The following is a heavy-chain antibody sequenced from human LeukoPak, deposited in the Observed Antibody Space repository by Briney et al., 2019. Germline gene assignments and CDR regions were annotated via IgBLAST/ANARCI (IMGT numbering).Heavy chain of an antibody. CDR1: GFTFSSYC. Sequence: GGSLRLSCAASGFTFSSYCMSWVRQAPGKGLEWVSAISGSGGGTYYADSVKGRFTISRDNSKNTLYLQMNSLRAEDTAVYYCAKNFRWFGELENFVYWGQGTLVTVSS. V-gene: IGHV3-23*01. D-gene: IGHD3-10*01. CDR2: ISGSGGGT. J-gene: IGHJ4*02. CDR3: AKNFRWFGELENFVY.